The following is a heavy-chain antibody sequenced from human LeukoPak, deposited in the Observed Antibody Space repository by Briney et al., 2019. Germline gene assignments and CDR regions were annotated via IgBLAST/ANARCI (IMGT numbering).Heavy chain of an antibody. V-gene: IGHV1-2*02. CDR3: ARGFFDNYFDY. CDR2: INPNSGGT. Sequence: ASVKVSCKASGYTFTGYYMHWVRQAPGQGREWMGWINPNSGGTNYAQKFQGRVTMTRDTSISTAYMELSRLTSDDTAVYFCARGFFDNYFDYWGQGTLVTVSS. CDR1: GYTFTGYY. D-gene: IGHD3/OR15-3a*01. J-gene: IGHJ4*02.